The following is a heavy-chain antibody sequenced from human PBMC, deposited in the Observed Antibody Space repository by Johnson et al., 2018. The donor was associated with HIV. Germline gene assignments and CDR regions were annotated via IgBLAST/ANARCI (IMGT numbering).Heavy chain of an antibody. Sequence: VQLVESGGGLVQPGGSLRLSCAASGFTFSSYAMSWVRQAPGKGLEWVAVISFDGSIKEYVDSVKGGFTISRDNSKNTFCSQMNSLRTEGTAVYYCARDSVSSGQQLGPRDIWGQGTTVTVSS. CDR2: ISFDGSIK. D-gene: IGHD6-13*01. V-gene: IGHV3-30-3*01. CDR1: GFTFSSYA. CDR3: ARDSVSSGQQLGPRDI. J-gene: IGHJ3*02.